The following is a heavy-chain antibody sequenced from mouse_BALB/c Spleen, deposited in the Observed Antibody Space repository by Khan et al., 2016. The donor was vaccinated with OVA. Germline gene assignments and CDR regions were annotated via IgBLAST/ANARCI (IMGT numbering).Heavy chain of an antibody. J-gene: IGHJ2*01. D-gene: IGHD1-1*01. Sequence: EVQLHQSGPELVKPGASVKVSCKASGYSFTDYNMFWVKQSLGKGLEWIGYIDPYTGGTNYNQKFMGKATLTVDKSSSTAFMHLNSLTSDASAVFYCALIEHYGAGVDAWGQGTTLTVSS. V-gene: IGHV1S135*01. CDR3: ALIEHYGAGVDA. CDR1: GYSFTDYN. CDR2: IDPYTGGT.